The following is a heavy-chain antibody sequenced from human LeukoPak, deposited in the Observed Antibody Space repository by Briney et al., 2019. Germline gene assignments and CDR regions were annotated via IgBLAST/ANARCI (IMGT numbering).Heavy chain of an antibody. CDR3: ARVMVRGVIVLGSAFDI. CDR1: GYTFTSYY. D-gene: IGHD3-10*01. Sequence: GASVKVSCKASGYTFTSYYMHWARQAPGQGLEWMGIINPSGGSTSYAQKFQGRVTMTRDTSTSTVYMELSSLRSEDTAVYYCARVMVRGVIVLGSAFDIWGQGTMVTVSS. J-gene: IGHJ3*02. V-gene: IGHV1-46*01. CDR2: INPSGGST.